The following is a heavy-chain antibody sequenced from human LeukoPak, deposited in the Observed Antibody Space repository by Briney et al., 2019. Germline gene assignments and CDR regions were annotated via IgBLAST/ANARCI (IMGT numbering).Heavy chain of an antibody. CDR1: GYSISSGYY. J-gene: IGHJ6*03. V-gene: IGHV4-38-2*02. CDR2: IYHSGST. D-gene: IGHD2-8*01. CDR3: AREGRYCTNGVCSYYYYYYYMDV. Sequence: PSETLSLTCTVSGYSISSGYYWGWIRQPPGKGLEWIGSIYHSGSTYYNPSLKSRVTISVDTSKNQFSLKLSSVTAADTAVYYCAREGRYCTNGVCSYYYYYYYMDVWGKGTTVTVSS.